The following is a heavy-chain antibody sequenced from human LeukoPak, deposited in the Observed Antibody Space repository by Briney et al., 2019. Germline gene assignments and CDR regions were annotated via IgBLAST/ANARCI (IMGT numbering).Heavy chain of an antibody. Sequence: ASVKVSCKASGYTFTNYGISWVRQAPGQGLEWMAWISAYNGNTDYAQKFQGRVTVTTDTSTSTAYMELRSLRSDDTAVYYCARSGCSAGSCYSQTVRFDSWGQGTLVTVSS. J-gene: IGHJ4*02. CDR2: ISAYNGNT. V-gene: IGHV1-18*01. CDR1: GYTFTNYG. D-gene: IGHD2-15*01. CDR3: ARSGCSAGSCYSQTVRFDS.